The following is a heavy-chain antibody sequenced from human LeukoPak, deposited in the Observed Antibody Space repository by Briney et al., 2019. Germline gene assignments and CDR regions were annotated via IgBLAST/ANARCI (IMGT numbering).Heavy chain of an antibody. J-gene: IGHJ4*02. Sequence: ASVRVSCKASGYTFTSYGITWVRQAPGQGLEWMGWISVYNGDTNYAQKFQGRVTMTTETSTSTAYMELRSLMSNDTAVYYCASNTGSDSSGYAYWGQGTLVTVSS. CDR2: ISVYNGDT. CDR3: ASNTGSDSSGYAY. D-gene: IGHD3-22*01. CDR1: GYTFTSYG. V-gene: IGHV1-18*01.